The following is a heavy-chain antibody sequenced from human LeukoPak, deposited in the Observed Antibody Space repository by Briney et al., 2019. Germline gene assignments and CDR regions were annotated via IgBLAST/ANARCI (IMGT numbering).Heavy chain of an antibody. CDR3: AKESYVDSSSSSSPLGY. J-gene: IGHJ4*02. D-gene: IGHD6-6*01. CDR2: ISYDGSNK. V-gene: IGHV3-30*04. Sequence: GGSLRLSCAASGFTFSGSAMHWVRQAPGKGLEWVAVISYDGSNKYYADSVKGRFTISRDNSKNTLYLQMNSLRAEDTAVYYCAKESYVDSSSSSSPLGYWGQGTLVTVSS. CDR1: GFTFSGSA.